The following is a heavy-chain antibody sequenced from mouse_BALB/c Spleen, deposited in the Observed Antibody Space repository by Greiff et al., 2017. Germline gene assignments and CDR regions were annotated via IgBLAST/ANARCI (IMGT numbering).Heavy chain of an antibody. D-gene: IGHD2-14*01. CDR1: GYTFTSYW. V-gene: IGHV1-7*01. CDR3: AHRSFDY. J-gene: IGHJ2*01. Sequence: QVQLQQSGAELAKPGASVKMSCKASGYTFTSYWMHWVKQRPGQGLEWIGYINPSTGYTEYNQKFKDKATLTADKSSSTAYMQLSSLTSEDSAVYYCAHRSFDYWGQGTTLTVSS. CDR2: INPSTGYT.